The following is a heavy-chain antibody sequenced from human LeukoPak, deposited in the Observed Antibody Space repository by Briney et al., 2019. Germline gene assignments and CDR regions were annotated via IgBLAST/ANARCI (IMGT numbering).Heavy chain of an antibody. V-gene: IGHV3-21*01. D-gene: IGHD6-19*01. CDR3: ASSGWYISPYYFDY. CDR2: ISSSSSYI. Sequence: PGGSLRLSCAASGFTFSSYSMNWVRQAPGKGLEWVSSISSSSSYIYHADSVKGRFTTSRDNAKNSLFLQMNSLRAEDTAVYYCASSGWYISPYYFDYWGQGTLVTVSS. CDR1: GFTFSSYS. J-gene: IGHJ4*02.